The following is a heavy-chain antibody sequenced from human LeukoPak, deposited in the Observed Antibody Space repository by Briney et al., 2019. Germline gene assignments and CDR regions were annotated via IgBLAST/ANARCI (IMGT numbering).Heavy chain of an antibody. D-gene: IGHD5-18*01. V-gene: IGHV4-59*01. CDR2: IYYSGST. CDR3: ARVRNSYGYPSDAFDI. Sequence: PSETLSLTCTVSGGPISSYYWSWIRQPPGKGLEWVGYIYYSGSTNYNPSLKSRVTVSVDTSKNQFSLKLSSVTAADTAVYYCARVRNSYGYPSDAFDIWGQGTMVTVSS. CDR1: GGPISSYY. J-gene: IGHJ3*02.